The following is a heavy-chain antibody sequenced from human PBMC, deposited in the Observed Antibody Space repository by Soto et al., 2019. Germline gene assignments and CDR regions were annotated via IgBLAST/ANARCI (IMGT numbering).Heavy chain of an antibody. CDR1: GFTCSTSC. CDR3: GRDRSYGMDV. J-gene: IGHJ6*02. V-gene: IGHV3-74*01. Sequence: EVQLVESGGGLVQPGGSLRLSCAASGFTCSTSCMHWVRQAPGRGLVWVSSIMSDGSGTNYADSVKGRFTSSRDNAKNTVWLQMNSLRGENTGVEYCGRDRSYGMDVWGQGTRVTVSS. CDR2: IMSDGSGT.